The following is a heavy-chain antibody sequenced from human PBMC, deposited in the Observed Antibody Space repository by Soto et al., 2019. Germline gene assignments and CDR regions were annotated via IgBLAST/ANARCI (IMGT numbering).Heavy chain of an antibody. Sequence: EVQLVESGGDLVQPGGSLRLSCAASGFTFSNYWMHWVRQAPGKGLVWVSRINSDGSSTNYADSVKGRFTISRDNAKNTLYLQMDSLRVEDTAVYYCARGYGQCSGTSCAGFDYWGQGVLVTVSS. CDR2: INSDGSST. CDR1: GFTFSNYW. CDR3: ARGYGQCSGTSCAGFDY. J-gene: IGHJ4*02. D-gene: IGHD2-2*01. V-gene: IGHV3-74*01.